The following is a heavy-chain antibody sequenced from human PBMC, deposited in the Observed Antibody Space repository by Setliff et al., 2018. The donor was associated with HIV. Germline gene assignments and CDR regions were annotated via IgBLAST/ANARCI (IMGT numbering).Heavy chain of an antibody. Sequence: GASVKVSCKASGFTFNHYALSWVRQAPGQRPEWMGGTIPMSDIPNYEQNFQGRVTITADHSTTTNYMELSSLSSEDTAVYYCVRVGPWYYGRSGYLASWDYWGQGTQVTVSS. CDR2: TIPMSDIP. D-gene: IGHD3-22*01. CDR1: GFTFNHYA. J-gene: IGHJ4*02. V-gene: IGHV1-69*10. CDR3: VRVGPWYYGRSGYLASWDY.